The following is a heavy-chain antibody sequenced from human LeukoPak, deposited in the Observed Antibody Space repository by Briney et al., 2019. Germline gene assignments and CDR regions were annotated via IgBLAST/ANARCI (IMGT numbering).Heavy chain of an antibody. D-gene: IGHD6-19*01. CDR3: AKDLRYSSGWDPGYYYYGMDV. CDR1: GFTFGGYA. CDR2: ISGSGTST. Sequence: GGSLRLSCAVSGFTFGGYAMSWVRQAPGKGLEWVSGISGSGTSTYHADSVKGRFTISRDNSKNTLYLQMNTLRVEDTAIYYCAKDLRYSSGWDPGYYYYGMDVWGQGTTVTVSS. V-gene: IGHV3-23*01. J-gene: IGHJ6*02.